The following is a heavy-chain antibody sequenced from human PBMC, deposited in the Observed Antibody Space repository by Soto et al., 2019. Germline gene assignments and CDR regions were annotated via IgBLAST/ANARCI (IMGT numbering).Heavy chain of an antibody. V-gene: IGHV3-23*01. CDR3: AKDPLSDYGDWYYFDY. D-gene: IGHD4-17*01. Sequence: GVPLRVSWAAAGCTSSSYARSRVRKNPGKGLEWVSAISGSGGSTYYADSVKGRFTISRDNSKNTLYLQMNSLRAEDTAVYYCAKDPLSDYGDWYYFDYWGQGTLVTVSS. J-gene: IGHJ4*02. CDR1: GCTSSSYA. CDR2: ISGSGGST.